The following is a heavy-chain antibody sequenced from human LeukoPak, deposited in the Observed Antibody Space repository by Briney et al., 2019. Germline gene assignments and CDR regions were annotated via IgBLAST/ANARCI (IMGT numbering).Heavy chain of an antibody. CDR3: AIYTTGDFDY. D-gene: IGHD1-1*01. J-gene: IGHJ4*02. CDR2: IDPSDSYT. Sequence: VQSLRLSCTGSGYSFTSYWISWARQMPGKGLEWMGSIDPSDSYTNYSPPSQGHVTTSAEKSISTAYLQWSSLKASHTAMYYCAIYTTGDFDYWCQGALGTVSS. V-gene: IGHV5-10-1*01. CDR1: GYSFTSYW.